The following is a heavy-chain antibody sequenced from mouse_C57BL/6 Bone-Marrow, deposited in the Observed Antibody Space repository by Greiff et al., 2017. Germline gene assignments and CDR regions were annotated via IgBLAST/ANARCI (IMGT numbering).Heavy chain of an antibody. Sequence: QVQLQQSGAELVKPGASVKLSCKASGYTFTSYWMHWVKQRPGQGLEWIGMIHPNSGSTNYNEKFKSKATLTVDKSSSTAYMQLSSLKSEDSAVXYCARGGLRFAMDYWGQGTSVTVSA. CDR2: IHPNSGST. D-gene: IGHD2-2*01. CDR3: ARGGLRFAMDY. J-gene: IGHJ4*01. CDR1: GYTFTSYW. V-gene: IGHV1-64*01.